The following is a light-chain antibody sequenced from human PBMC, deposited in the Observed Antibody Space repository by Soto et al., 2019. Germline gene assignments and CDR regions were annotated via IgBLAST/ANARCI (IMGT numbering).Light chain of an antibody. Sequence: EIVLTQSPDTLSLSPGERATLSCRASQSVSSSYLAWYQQRPGQAPRLLIYGASSRATGIPDRFSGSGSGTDFTLTISRLEPEDFAVYYCQQYNSSPLTFGGGTKVDNK. CDR1: QSVSSSY. CDR2: GAS. CDR3: QQYNSSPLT. J-gene: IGKJ4*01. V-gene: IGKV3-20*01.